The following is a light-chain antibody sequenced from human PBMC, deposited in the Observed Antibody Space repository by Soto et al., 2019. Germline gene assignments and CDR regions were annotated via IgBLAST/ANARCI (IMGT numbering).Light chain of an antibody. J-gene: IGLJ2*01. CDR1: SSNIGAGYD. CDR3: QSYDSILSGSV. Sequence: QSVLTQPPSVSGAPGQRVTISCTGSSSNIGAGYDVHWYQQLPGTAPKLLIYCNINRPSGVPDRFSGSKSGTSASLAITGLQAEDEAYYYCQSYDSILSGSVFGGGTKVTVL. CDR2: CNI. V-gene: IGLV1-40*01.